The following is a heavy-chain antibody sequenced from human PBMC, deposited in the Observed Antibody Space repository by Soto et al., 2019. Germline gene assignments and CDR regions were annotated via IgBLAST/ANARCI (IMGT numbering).Heavy chain of an antibody. Sequence: EVQVVESGGGLVQPGGSLRLSSAASGFIVSSSYMSWVRRAPGKGLEWVAVIYSAGSTYYADSVKGRFTIYRDSSKNTLYLQMRAEDTAVYYCARSPTRTNYADCFDPWGQGTLVTVSS. V-gene: IGHV3-66*01. CDR2: IYSAGST. CDR1: GFIVSSSY. D-gene: IGHD4-4*01. CDR3: ARSPTRTNYADCFDP. J-gene: IGHJ5*02.